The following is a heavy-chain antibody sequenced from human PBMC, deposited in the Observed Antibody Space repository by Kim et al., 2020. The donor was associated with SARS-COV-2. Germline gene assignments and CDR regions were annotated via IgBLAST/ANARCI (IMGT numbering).Heavy chain of an antibody. Sequence: SETLSLTCTVSGGSISSGGYYWSWIRQHPGKGLEWIGYIYYSGSTYYNPSLKSRVTISVDTSKNQFSLKLSSVTAADTAVYYCARVVIVVVPAAPWRFDMDVWGKGTKVTV. V-gene: IGHV4-31*03. CDR3: ARVVIVVVPAAPWRFDMDV. D-gene: IGHD2-2*01. J-gene: IGHJ6*03. CDR2: IYYSGST. CDR1: GGSISSGGYY.